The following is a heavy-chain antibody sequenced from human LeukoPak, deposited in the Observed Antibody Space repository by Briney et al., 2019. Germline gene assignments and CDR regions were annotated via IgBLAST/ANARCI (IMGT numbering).Heavy chain of an antibody. J-gene: IGHJ4*02. V-gene: IGHV3-30*04. Sequence: PGGSLRLSCAASGFTFSSYAMHWVRQAPGKGLEWVAVISYDGSNKYYADSVKGRFTISRDNSKNTLYLQMNSLRAEDTAVYYCAREIVVVVAATYFDYWGQGTLVTVSS. CDR2: ISYDGSNK. CDR1: GFTFSSYA. D-gene: IGHD2-15*01. CDR3: AREIVVVVAATYFDY.